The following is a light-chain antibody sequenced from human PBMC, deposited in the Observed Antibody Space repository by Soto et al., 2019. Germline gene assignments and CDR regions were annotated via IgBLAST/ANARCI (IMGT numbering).Light chain of an antibody. CDR2: DAS. J-gene: IGKJ3*01. CDR3: QQRSNWPPVLFT. CDR1: QSVSSY. V-gene: IGKV3-11*01. Sequence: EIVLTQSPATLSLSPGERATLSCRASQSVSSYLAWYQQKPGQAPRLLIYDASNRATGIPARFSGSGSGTDFTLTISSLEPEDFAVYYCQQRSNWPPVLFTFGPGTKVDIQ.